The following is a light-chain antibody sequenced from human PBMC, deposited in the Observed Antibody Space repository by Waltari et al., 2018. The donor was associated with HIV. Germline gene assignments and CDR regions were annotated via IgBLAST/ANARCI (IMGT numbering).Light chain of an antibody. V-gene: IGLV2-23*02. CDR1: SSDVGNYDL. Sequence: QSALTQSASVSGSPGQSITISCTGTSSDVGNYDLVSWYQQQPGKAPKLMIYEVNKRPSGVSDRFSGSKSGNTASLTISGLQAEDEAQYYCCSYVIGNNLIFGGGTKLTVL. CDR3: CSYVIGNNLI. CDR2: EVN. J-gene: IGLJ2*01.